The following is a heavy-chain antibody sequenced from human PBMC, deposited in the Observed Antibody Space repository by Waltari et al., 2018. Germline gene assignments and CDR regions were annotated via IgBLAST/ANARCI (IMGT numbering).Heavy chain of an antibody. CDR3: ARDGAGYSSSWRTMYNWFDP. Sequence: QVQLVQSGAEVKKPGASVKVSCKASGYTFTGYYMHWVRQAPGQGLEWMGWNNPNSSGKNYEHKFQGRVTMTRDTSISTAYMELSRLRSDDTAVYYCARDGAGYSSSWRTMYNWFDPWGQGTLVTVSS. D-gene: IGHD6-13*01. V-gene: IGHV1-2*02. J-gene: IGHJ5*02. CDR1: GYTFTGYY. CDR2: NNPNSSGK.